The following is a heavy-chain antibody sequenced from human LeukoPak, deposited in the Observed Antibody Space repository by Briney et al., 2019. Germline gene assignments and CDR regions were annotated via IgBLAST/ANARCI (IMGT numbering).Heavy chain of an antibody. CDR2: IKSKTDGGTT. V-gene: IGHV3-15*01. D-gene: IGHD3-10*01. CDR3: AAPYYYDSGSPDDNAFDL. CDR1: GFTFTNAW. J-gene: IGHJ3*01. Sequence: PGGSLRLSCAASGFTFTNAWMSWVRQAPGKALERVGRIKSKTDGGTTDYAAPVKVRFTIPRDDSKDTLFLQMNSLKTEDTAVYYCAAPYYYDSGSPDDNAFDLWGHGTMVTVSS.